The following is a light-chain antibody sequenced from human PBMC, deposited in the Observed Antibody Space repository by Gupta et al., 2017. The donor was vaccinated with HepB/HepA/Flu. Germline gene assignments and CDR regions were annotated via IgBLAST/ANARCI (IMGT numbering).Light chain of an antibody. V-gene: IGKV2-28*01. CDR1: QSLLHSNGYNY. CDR3: IQDLQTRT. J-gene: IGKJ3*01. Sequence: DIVMTQSPLSLPVTPGEPASISCRSSQSLLHSNGYNYLDWYLQKPGQSPQLLIYWGSNRASGVPDRFSGSGSGTDFTLKISGGEAEDVGVYYGIQDLQTRTFGHGTKVDIK. CDR2: WGS.